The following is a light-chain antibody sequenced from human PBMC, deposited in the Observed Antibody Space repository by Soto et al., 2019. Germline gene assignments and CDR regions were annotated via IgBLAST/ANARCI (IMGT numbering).Light chain of an antibody. CDR3: CSYAGSYTVV. Sequence: QSALTQPRSVSRSPGQSVTISCTGTSSDVGGYNYVSWYQQIPGRAPKLMIYDVNKRPSGVPDRFSGSKSGNTASLTISGLQAEDEADYHCCSYAGSYTVVFGGGTKLTVL. J-gene: IGLJ2*01. CDR1: SSDVGGYNY. CDR2: DVN. V-gene: IGLV2-11*01.